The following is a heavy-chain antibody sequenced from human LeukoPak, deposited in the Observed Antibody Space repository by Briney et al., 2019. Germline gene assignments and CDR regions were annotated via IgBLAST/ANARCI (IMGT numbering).Heavy chain of an antibody. D-gene: IGHD4-23*01. CDR1: GYTFTGYY. CDR3: ARGFPRYGGSRVYYYYYMDV. Sequence: ASVKVSCKASGYTFTGYYMQWVRQAPGQGLEWMGGIIPIFGTANYAQKFQGRVTITTDESTSTAYMELSSLRSEDTAVYYCARGFPRYGGSRVYYYYYMDVWGKGTTVTVSS. V-gene: IGHV1-69*05. J-gene: IGHJ6*03. CDR2: IIPIFGTA.